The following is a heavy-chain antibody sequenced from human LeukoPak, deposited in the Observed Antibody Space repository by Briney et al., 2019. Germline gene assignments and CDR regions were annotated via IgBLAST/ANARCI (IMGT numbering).Heavy chain of an antibody. CDR1: GGSISSYY. CDR2: IYYSGST. V-gene: IGHV4-59*01. J-gene: IGHJ4*02. CDR3: ARGYGDYFDY. Sequence: SETLSLTCTVSGGSISSYYWSWIRQPPGKGLEWIGYIYYSGSTNYNPSLKSRVTISVDTSKNQFSLKLSSVTAADTAVYYCARGYGDYFDYWGQGTLVTVSS. D-gene: IGHD4-17*01.